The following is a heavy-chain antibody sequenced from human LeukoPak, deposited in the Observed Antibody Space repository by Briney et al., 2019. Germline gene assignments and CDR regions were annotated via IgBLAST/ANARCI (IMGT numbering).Heavy chain of an antibody. CDR2: ICLDGRI. CDR1: GGSNTIRDC. J-gene: IGHJ4*02. CDR3: ASQGGLRNDF. Sequence: SETLSLTCGVSGGSNTIRDCWCWVRQPPRKGLEWIGEICLDGRIHYTPSLKSRISISIDRSKDQFSLNLISVAAADTAIYFCASQGGLRNDFWGQGTLVTVSS. V-gene: IGHV4-4*02. D-gene: IGHD1-26*01.